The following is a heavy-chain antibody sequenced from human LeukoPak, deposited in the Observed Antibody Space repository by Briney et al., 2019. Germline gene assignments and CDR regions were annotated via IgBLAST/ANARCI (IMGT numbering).Heavy chain of an antibody. J-gene: IGHJ3*02. D-gene: IGHD2-15*01. CDR3: ARDWEYCSGGSCYSKDAFDI. CDR2: INPNSGGT. Sequence: GASVKVSCKASGYTFTGCYMHWVRQAPGQGLEWMGWINPNSGGTNYAQKFQGRVTMTRDTSISTAYMELSRLRSDDTAVYYCARDWEYCSGGSCYSKDAFDIWGQGTMVTVSS. V-gene: IGHV1-2*02. CDR1: GYTFTGCY.